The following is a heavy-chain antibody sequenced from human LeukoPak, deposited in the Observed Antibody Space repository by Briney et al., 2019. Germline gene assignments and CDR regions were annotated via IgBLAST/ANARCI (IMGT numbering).Heavy chain of an antibody. CDR3: ARDALYYYDSSGYYAPFDY. V-gene: IGHV3-21*01. CDR1: GFTFSSYS. CDR2: ISSRSGYI. Sequence: GGPLRLSCAASGFTFSSYSMNWVRQAPGKGPEWVSSISSRSGYIYYADSVKGRFTISRDNAKNSLYLQMNSLRAEDTAVYYCARDALYYYDSSGYYAPFDYWGQGTLVTVSS. J-gene: IGHJ4*02. D-gene: IGHD3-22*01.